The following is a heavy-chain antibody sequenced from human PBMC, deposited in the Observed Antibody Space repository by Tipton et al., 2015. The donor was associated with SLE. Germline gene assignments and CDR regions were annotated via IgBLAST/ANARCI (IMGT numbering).Heavy chain of an antibody. Sequence: QSGAEVKKPGASVKVSCKASGYTFTTYAIHWVRQAPGQRLEYMGWINAGNGNTKHSQSFQGRVTITRDTSASTAYMELRSLRSDDTAVYYCARERQLGLWGQGTLVTVSS. D-gene: IGHD6-13*01. V-gene: IGHV1-3*01. CDR2: INAGNGNT. CDR3: ARERQLGL. J-gene: IGHJ5*02. CDR1: GYTFTTYA.